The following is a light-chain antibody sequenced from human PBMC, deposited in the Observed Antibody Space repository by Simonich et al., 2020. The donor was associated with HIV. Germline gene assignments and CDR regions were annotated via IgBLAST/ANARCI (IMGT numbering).Light chain of an antibody. J-gene: IGKJ2*01. CDR1: QSINNY. CDR2: AAS. Sequence: DIQMTQSPSSLSASVGNRVTITCRASQSINNYLSWYQQKPGKAPKRLIYAASSLQSGVPSRFRGSGSWTDFTLTISRLQPEDFATYFCQQSYITSYTFGPGTKLEIK. CDR3: QQSYITSYT. V-gene: IGKV1-39*01.